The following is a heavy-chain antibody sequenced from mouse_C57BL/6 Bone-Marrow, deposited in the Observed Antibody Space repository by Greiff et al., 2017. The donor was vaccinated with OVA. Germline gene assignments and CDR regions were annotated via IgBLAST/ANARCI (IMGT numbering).Heavy chain of an antibody. D-gene: IGHD2-1*01. Sequence: VQLKESGAELVKPGASVKLSCTASGFNIKDYYMHWVKQRTEQGLEWIGRIDPEDGETKYASKFQGKATITADTSSNTAYLQLSSLTSEDTAVYYCAVYSPCFDYWGQGTTLTVSS. V-gene: IGHV14-2*01. CDR3: AVYSPCFDY. CDR2: IDPEDGET. CDR1: GFNIKDYY. J-gene: IGHJ2*01.